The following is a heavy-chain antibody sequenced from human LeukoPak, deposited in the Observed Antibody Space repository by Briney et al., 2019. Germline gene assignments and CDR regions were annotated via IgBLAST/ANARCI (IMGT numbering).Heavy chain of an antibody. Sequence: GGSLRLSCAGSGFIFSNYWMNWVRLAPGKGLEWVANIKQDGGEKYYVDSVEGRFTISRDNAKNSLYLQMNSLRAEDTAVYYCARLKGSGSYYSDDAFDIWGQGTMVTVSS. CDR1: GFIFSNYW. V-gene: IGHV3-7*01. CDR2: IKQDGGEK. J-gene: IGHJ3*02. CDR3: ARLKGSGSYYSDDAFDI. D-gene: IGHD3-10*01.